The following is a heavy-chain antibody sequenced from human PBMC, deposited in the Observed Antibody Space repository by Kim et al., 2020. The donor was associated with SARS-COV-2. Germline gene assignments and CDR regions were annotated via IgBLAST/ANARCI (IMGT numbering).Heavy chain of an antibody. D-gene: IGHD6-13*01. Sequence: SETLSLTCTVSGGSISSYYWSWIRQPPGKGLEWIGYIYYSGSTNYNPSLKSRVTISVDTSKNQFSLKLSSVTAADTAVYYCARKIAAAGCFDLWGRGTLVTVSS. CDR3: ARKIAAAGCFDL. J-gene: IGHJ2*01. V-gene: IGHV4-59*13. CDR1: GGSISSYY. CDR2: IYYSGST.